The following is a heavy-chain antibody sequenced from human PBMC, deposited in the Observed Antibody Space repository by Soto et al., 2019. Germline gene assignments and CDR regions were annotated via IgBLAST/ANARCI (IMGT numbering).Heavy chain of an antibody. J-gene: IGHJ6*02. V-gene: IGHV1-69*01. D-gene: IGHD2-21*02. CDR2: IIPVFRSA. Sequence: VQLVQSGAEVKKTGSSVKVSCKASGGNFNKFAFSWVRQAPGQGFEWMGGIIPVFRSANYAQRFRGRITITADEYTSTVYLYLNDLRSDDKAVYYCARRYCASDNCPLFYYFVDLWGLGTTVTVSS. CDR1: GGNFNKFA. CDR3: ARRYCASDNCPLFYYFVDL.